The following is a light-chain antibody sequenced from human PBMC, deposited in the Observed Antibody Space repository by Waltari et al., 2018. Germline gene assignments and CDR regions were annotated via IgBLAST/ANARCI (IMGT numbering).Light chain of an antibody. CDR3: CSYTSATTWI. V-gene: IGLV2-14*03. J-gene: IGLJ2*01. CDR1: RNDIGSHTF. Sequence: QSALTQPASMSGSPGQSITISCTGTRNDIGSHTFVSWYQQNPGRAPRPIIFDIKRRPSVFSSRFPGSRSGSPSSLTISVLQAEDEADYYCCSYTSATTWIFGGGTSLTVL. CDR2: DIK.